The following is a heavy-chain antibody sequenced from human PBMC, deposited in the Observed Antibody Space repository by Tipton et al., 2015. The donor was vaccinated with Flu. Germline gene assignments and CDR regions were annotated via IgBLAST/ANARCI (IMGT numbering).Heavy chain of an antibody. CDR1: GFTFSTHT. D-gene: IGHD3-10*01. CDR2: VSGGGGTT. CDR3: AANGGGRGSGSDRGGAYYYYAMDV. V-gene: IGHV3-23*01. Sequence: SLRLSCAASGFTFSTHTMTWVRQAPGKGLEWVSSVSGGGGTTYYADSVKGRFTISRDNSRNTLSLQKNSLRVEDTAMYYCAANGGGRGSGSDRGGAYYYYAMDVWGQGTTVTVSS. J-gene: IGHJ6*02.